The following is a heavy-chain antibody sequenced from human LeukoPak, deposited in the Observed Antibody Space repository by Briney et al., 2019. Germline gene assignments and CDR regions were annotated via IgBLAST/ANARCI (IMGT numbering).Heavy chain of an antibody. J-gene: IGHJ4*02. CDR3: ARQEAQWLGQTNYFDY. V-gene: IGHV4-39*01. Sequence: MASETLSLTCTVSGGSISSGSYYWGWIRQPPGKGLEWIGSIYYSGSTYYNPSLKSRVTISVDTSKNQFSLKLSSVTAADTAVYYCARQEAQWLGQTNYFDYWGQGTLVTVSS. CDR1: GGSISSGSYY. D-gene: IGHD6-19*01. CDR2: IYYSGST.